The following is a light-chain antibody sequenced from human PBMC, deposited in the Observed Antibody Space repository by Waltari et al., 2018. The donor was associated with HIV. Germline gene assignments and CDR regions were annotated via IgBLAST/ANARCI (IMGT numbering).Light chain of an antibody. CDR3: QQIFSFPLT. V-gene: IGKV1-39*01. CDR1: QTVANK. Sequence: DIQMTQSPSSLSVSVGDRVSISCRASQTVANKVNWFQQKPGKAPKVLIYDTSRLPNGVPSRFSGSGSGTDFTLTINGVQPDDFASYFCQQIFSFPLTFGPGTKVDVK. J-gene: IGKJ3*01. CDR2: DTS.